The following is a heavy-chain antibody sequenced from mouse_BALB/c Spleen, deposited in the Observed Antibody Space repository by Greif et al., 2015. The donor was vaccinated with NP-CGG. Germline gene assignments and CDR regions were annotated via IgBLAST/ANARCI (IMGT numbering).Heavy chain of an antibody. CDR1: GYTFTSYV. CDR3: AGITTVVDYYAMDY. J-gene: IGHJ4*01. Sequence: EVKLMESGPELVKPGASVKMSCKASGYTFTSYVMHWVKQKPGQGLEWIGYINPYNDGTKYNEKFKGKATLTSDKSSSTAYMELNSLTSEDSAVYYCAGITTVVDYYAMDYWGQGISVTVSS. V-gene: IGHV1-14*01. CDR2: INPYNDGT. D-gene: IGHD1-1*01.